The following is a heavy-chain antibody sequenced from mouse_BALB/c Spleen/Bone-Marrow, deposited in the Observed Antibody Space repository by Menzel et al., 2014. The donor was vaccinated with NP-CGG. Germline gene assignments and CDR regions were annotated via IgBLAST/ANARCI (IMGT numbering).Heavy chain of an antibody. V-gene: IGHV5-6-3*01. CDR2: INTNGGNT. Sequence: EVKVEESGGGLVQPGGSLKLSCAASGFTFSSYGMSWVRQTPDKRLELVATINTNGGNTYYPDSVKGRFTISRDNAKNTLYLQMSSLKSEDTAMYYCAGGLDYWGQGTTLTVSS. CDR3: AGGLDY. J-gene: IGHJ2*01. CDR1: GFTFSSYG.